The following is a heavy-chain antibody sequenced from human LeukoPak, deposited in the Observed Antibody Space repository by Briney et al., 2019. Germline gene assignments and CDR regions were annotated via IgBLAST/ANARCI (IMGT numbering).Heavy chain of an antibody. Sequence: GGSLRLSCVASGFPFSSYWMTWVRQAPGRGLEWVGFIRSKADGGTTEYAASVKGRFTISRDDSKNVAYLQINNLRAEDTALYYCARDDRPYSHDFDYWGQGTLVTVSS. CDR3: ARDDRPYSHDFDY. CDR1: GFPFSSYW. D-gene: IGHD5-18*01. J-gene: IGHJ4*02. V-gene: IGHV3-49*04. CDR2: IRSKADGGTT.